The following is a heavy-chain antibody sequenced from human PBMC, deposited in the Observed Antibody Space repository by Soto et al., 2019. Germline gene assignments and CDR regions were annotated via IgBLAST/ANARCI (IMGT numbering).Heavy chain of an antibody. CDR2: INPNGGST. V-gene: IGHV1-46*01. Sequence: QVQLVQSGAEVKKPGASVKISCKASGYTFIHYYIHWVRQAPGQGLEWMAIINPNGGSTNYAQKFQGRVTVTSDTSTTTVSMELNSLESDDTAVYFCARSLRQGEFWCQGTLVTVSS. CDR3: ARSLRQGEF. CDR1: GYTFIHYY. J-gene: IGHJ4*02. D-gene: IGHD3-16*01.